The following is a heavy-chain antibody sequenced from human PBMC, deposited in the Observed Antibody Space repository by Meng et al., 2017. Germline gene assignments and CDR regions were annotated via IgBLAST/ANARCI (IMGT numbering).Heavy chain of an antibody. CDR2: IKRNRDGGTI. J-gene: IGHJ4*02. V-gene: IGHV3-15*01. Sequence: VQLVEDGGGGVQPGRSLRPSCAASGFTFSSYGMHWVRQAPGKGLEWVGRIKRNRDGGTIDYAARVKGRFTISRDESKNTLYLQMDSLITEDTAVYFCATGAAAADHWGQGTLVTVSS. D-gene: IGHD6-13*01. CDR1: GFTFSSYG. CDR3: ATGAAAADH.